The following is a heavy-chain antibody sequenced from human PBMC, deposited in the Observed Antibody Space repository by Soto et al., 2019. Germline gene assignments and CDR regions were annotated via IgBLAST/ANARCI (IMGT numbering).Heavy chain of an antibody. V-gene: IGHV3-74*01. CDR1: GFTFSSYW. Sequence: GGSLRLSCAASGFTFSSYWMHWVRQAPGKGLVWVSRINSDGSSTSYADSVKGRFTISRDNANNSLYLQMNSLRDEDTAVYYCARDTQDDFWSGYYRDYWGQGTLVTVSS. CDR3: ARDTQDDFWSGYYRDY. J-gene: IGHJ4*02. D-gene: IGHD3-3*01. CDR2: INSDGSST.